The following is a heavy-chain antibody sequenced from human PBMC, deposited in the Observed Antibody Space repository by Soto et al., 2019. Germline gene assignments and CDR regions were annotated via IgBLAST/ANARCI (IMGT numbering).Heavy chain of an antibody. J-gene: IGHJ4*02. V-gene: IGHV4-4*02. D-gene: IGHD6-13*01. CDR1: GASVSSTYW. CDR2: INHRGSA. Sequence: ETLSLTCAVSGASVSSTYWWSWVRQPPGKGPEWIGEINHRGSANYNPSLKSRVTISVDISKSQFSLRLTSVTAADTAVYYCARYNAASGTYYLDFWGQGALVTVS. CDR3: ARYNAASGTYYLDF.